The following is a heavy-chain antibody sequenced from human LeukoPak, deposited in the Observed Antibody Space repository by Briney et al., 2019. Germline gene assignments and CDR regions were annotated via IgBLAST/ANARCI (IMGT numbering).Heavy chain of an antibody. D-gene: IGHD5-12*01. Sequence: PGGSLRLSCAASGFTFSNYAMSWVRQAPGKGLEGVSTINTGGGTTYYVGSVKGRSTISRDNAKNSLYLQIDSLTAEDTAVYYCARDSPGYGAYVSWGQGTLVSVSS. CDR3: ARDSPGYGAYVS. CDR1: GFTFSNYA. J-gene: IGHJ1*01. CDR2: INTGGGTT. V-gene: IGHV3-23*01.